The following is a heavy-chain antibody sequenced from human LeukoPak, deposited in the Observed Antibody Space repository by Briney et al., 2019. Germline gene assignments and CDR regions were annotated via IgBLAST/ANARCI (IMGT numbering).Heavy chain of an antibody. CDR1: GFTFSSYN. J-gene: IGHJ4*02. Sequence: GGSLRLSCAASGFTFSSYNMNWVRHAPGEGLEWVSPISSSSNYIYSPYSVKGRLTISRDNAKNSLYLQMNSLRAEDTAVYYCARRLGYSSSSGPYYFDYWGQGTLVTVS. CDR2: ISSSSNYI. V-gene: IGHV3-21*01. D-gene: IGHD6-6*01. CDR3: ARRLGYSSSSGPYYFDY.